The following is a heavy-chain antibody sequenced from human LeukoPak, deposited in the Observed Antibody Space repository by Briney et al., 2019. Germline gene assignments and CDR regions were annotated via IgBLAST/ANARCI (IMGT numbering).Heavy chain of an antibody. CDR3: AKWHHQYCSGGSCYSDTDY. Sequence: GGSLRLTCAASGFTFSIYAMSWVRQAPGKGLEWVSAISGRCDRTHYADCVKGRLTISRGNSKNTLYLKMNSLRAENTAVYYCAKWHHQYCSGGSCYSDTDYWGQGTLVTVSS. CDR1: GFTFSIYA. J-gene: IGHJ4*02. D-gene: IGHD2-15*01. CDR2: ISGRCDRT. V-gene: IGHV3-23*01.